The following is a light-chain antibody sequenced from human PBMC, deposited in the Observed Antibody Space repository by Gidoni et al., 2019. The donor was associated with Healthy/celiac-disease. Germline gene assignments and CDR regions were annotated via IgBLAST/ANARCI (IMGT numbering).Light chain of an antibody. CDR1: QSVLYSSNSKNY. V-gene: IGKV4-1*01. CDR2: WAS. Sequence: DIVMTQSPDSLSVSLGESATINCKSSQSVLYSSNSKNYLAWYQQKPGQPPKLLIYWASTRESGVPVRFSGSGSGTDFTLTISSLQAEDVAVYYCQQYYTAPLTFGGGTKVEIK. J-gene: IGKJ4*01. CDR3: QQYYTAPLT.